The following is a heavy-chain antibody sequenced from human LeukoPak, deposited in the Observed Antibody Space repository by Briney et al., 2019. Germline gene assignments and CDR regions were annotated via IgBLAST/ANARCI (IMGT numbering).Heavy chain of an antibody. J-gene: IGHJ4*02. D-gene: IGHD2-21*02. Sequence: ASVKVSCKASGYTFINYAVNWVRQAPGQGLEWMGWINTNTGNPTYAQGFTGRFVFSLDTSVSTAYLQISSLKAEDTAVYFCARKYCGGDCHLDYWGQGTLVTVSS. V-gene: IGHV7-4-1*02. CDR2: INTNTGNP. CDR3: ARKYCGGDCHLDY. CDR1: GYTFINYA.